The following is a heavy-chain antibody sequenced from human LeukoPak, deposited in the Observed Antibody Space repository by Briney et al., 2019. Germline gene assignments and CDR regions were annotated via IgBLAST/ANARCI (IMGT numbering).Heavy chain of an antibody. CDR1: GFTFDDCA. CDR3: AKARVGSKWDSVDY. D-gene: IGHD1-26*01. J-gene: IGHJ4*02. CDR2: ISGDGGGT. V-gene: IGHV3-43*02. Sequence: PGGSLRLSCAASGFTFDDCAMHWVRQAPGKGLEWVSLISGDGGGTYYADSVKGRFTVSRDNSKNSLYLQMNSLRTEDTALYYCAKARVGSKWDSVDYWGQGILVTVSS.